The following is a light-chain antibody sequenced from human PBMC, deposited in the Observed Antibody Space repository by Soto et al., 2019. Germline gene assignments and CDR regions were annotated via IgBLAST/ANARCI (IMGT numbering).Light chain of an antibody. CDR1: QSVSSY. Sequence: EIVLTQSPATLSLSPGERATLSCRASQSVSSYLAWYQQKPGQAPRLLSYDASNRATGIPARFSGSGSGTDFTLTISSLEPEDFATYYCQQSYSTPPGTFGPGTKVDIK. CDR2: DAS. J-gene: IGKJ3*01. V-gene: IGKV3-11*01. CDR3: QQSYSTPPGT.